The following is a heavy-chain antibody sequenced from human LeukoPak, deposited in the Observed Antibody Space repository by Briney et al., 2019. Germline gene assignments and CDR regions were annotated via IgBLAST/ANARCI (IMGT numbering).Heavy chain of an antibody. CDR1: GFTVTNNY. J-gene: IGHJ4*02. CDR2: IYSGGNT. D-gene: IGHD4-17*01. V-gene: IGHV3-66*01. Sequence: GGSLRLSCAASGFTVTNNYMSWVRQARGMGLEWVSMIYSGGNTYYADSVKGRFTISRDNSKNTLYLQMTSLRVEDTALYYCASSPTVTTFDYWGQGTLVTVSS. CDR3: ASSPTVTTFDY.